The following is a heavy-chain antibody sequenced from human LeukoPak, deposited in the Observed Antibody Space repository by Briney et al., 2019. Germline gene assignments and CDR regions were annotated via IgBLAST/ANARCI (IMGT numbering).Heavy chain of an antibody. V-gene: IGHV4-34*01. Sequence: SSETLSLTCTVYGGSFSGYYWSWIRQPPGKGLEWIGEINHSGSTNYNPSLKSRVTISVDTSKNQFSLKLSSVTAADTAVYYCAGCSLRSGSYRYYYYGMDVWGQGTTVTVSS. CDR1: GGSFSGYY. D-gene: IGHD1-26*01. J-gene: IGHJ6*02. CDR2: INHSGST. CDR3: AGCSLRSGSYRYYYYGMDV.